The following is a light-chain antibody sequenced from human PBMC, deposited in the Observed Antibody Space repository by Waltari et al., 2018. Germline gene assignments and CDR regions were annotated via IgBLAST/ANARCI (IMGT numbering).Light chain of an antibody. CDR1: SSDVGGYKF. Sequence: QSALTQPPSASGSPEQSLTISCTGTSSDVGGYKFVSWYQQHPGRATKLMIYEVNQRPSGVPDRLSGSKSGNTASLTVSGLQAEDEADYYCSSYAGSNNLVFGTGTKVTVL. CDR2: EVN. CDR3: SSYAGSNNLV. V-gene: IGLV2-8*01. J-gene: IGLJ1*01.